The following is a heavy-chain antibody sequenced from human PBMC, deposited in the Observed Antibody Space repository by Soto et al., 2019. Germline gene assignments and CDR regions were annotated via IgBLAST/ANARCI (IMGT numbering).Heavy chain of an antibody. CDR2: ISYDGSNK. Sequence: PGGSLRLSCAASGFTFSSYGMHWVRQAPGKGLEWVAVISYDGSNKYYADSVKGRFTISRDNSKNTLYLQMNSLRAEDTAVYYCAKDDAPSPDSSGHYLHYWGQ. D-gene: IGHD3-22*01. J-gene: IGHJ4*02. CDR1: GFTFSSYG. V-gene: IGHV3-30*18. CDR3: AKDDAPSPDSSGHYLHY.